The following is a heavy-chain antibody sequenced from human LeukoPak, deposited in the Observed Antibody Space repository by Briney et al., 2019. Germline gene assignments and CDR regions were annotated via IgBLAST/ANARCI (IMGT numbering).Heavy chain of an antibody. Sequence: GESLKISCKGSGYSFTSYWIGWLRQMPGKGLEWMGIIYPGDSDTRYSPSFQGQVTISADKSISTAYLQWSSLKASDTAMYYRARQMLPSGLDYWGQGTLVTVSS. CDR1: GYSFTSYW. CDR3: ARQMLPSGLDY. V-gene: IGHV5-51*01. CDR2: IYPGDSDT. J-gene: IGHJ4*02. D-gene: IGHD1-26*01.